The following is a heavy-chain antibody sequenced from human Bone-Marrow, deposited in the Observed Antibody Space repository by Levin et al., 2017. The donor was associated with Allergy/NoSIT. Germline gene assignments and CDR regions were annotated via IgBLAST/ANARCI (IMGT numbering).Heavy chain of an antibody. CDR3: AKVHCSSTSCSHDAFDI. D-gene: IGHD2-2*01. V-gene: IGHV3-64D*06. CDR1: GFTFSSYA. CDR2: ISSNGGNT. J-gene: IGHJ3*02. Sequence: TGGSLRLSCSVSGFTFSSYAMHWVRQAPGKGLEYVSAISSNGGNTYYADSVKGRFTISRDNSKNTLYLQMSSLGVEDTAVYYCAKVHCSSTSCSHDAFDIWGQGTMVTVSS.